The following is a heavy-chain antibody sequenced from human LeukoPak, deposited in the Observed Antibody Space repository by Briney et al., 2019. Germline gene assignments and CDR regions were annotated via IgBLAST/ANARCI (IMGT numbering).Heavy chain of an antibody. CDR3: ARDQSIAEAGELDY. V-gene: IGHV3-48*01. J-gene: IGHJ4*02. D-gene: IGHD6-13*01. CDR2: IDPSSTTI. CDR1: GFTFKSYS. Sequence: PGGSLRLSCAASGFTFKSYSINWVRQAPGKGLEWVSYIDPSSTTIHYADSVKGRFTISRDNAKNSLYLQMNSLRAEDTAVYYCARDQSIAEAGELDYGGKGTLVTVSS.